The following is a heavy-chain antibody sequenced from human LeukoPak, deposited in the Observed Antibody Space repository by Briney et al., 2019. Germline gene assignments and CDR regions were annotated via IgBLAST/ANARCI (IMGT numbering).Heavy chain of an antibody. CDR2: IYHSGST. J-gene: IGHJ6*03. Sequence: SETLSLTCTVSGYSISSGYYWGWIRQPPGKGLEWIGSIYHSGSTYYNPSLKSRVTISVDTSKNQFSLKLSSATAADTAVYYCASRGYSGYADMDVWGKGTTVTVSS. CDR3: ASRGYSGYADMDV. D-gene: IGHD5-12*01. V-gene: IGHV4-38-2*02. CDR1: GYSISSGYY.